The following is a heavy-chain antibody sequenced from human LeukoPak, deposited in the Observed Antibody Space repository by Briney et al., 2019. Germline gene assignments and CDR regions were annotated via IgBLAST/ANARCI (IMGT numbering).Heavy chain of an antibody. V-gene: IGHV1-2*02. CDR3: ASYEYSSSPQGY. J-gene: IGHJ4*02. CDR2: INPNSGGT. CDR1: GYTFTGYY. D-gene: IGHD6-6*01. Sequence: ASVKVSCKASGYTFTGYYMHWVRQAPGQGLEWMGWINPNSGGTIYAQKFQGRVTMTRDTSISTAYMELSRLRSDDTAVYYCASYEYSSSPQGYWGQGTLVTVSS.